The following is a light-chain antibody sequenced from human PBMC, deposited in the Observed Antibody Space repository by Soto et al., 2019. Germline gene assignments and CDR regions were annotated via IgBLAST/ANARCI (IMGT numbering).Light chain of an antibody. CDR3: QQYDNLPPAIT. CDR2: DAS. Sequence: DIHMTQSPSSLSASLGGRVTITFQASQDISNYLNWYQQKPGKAPRLLIYDASNLETGVPSRFSGSGSGTDFTFTISSLQPEDIATYYCQQYDNLPPAITFGQGTRLEI. CDR1: QDISNY. V-gene: IGKV1-33*01. J-gene: IGKJ5*01.